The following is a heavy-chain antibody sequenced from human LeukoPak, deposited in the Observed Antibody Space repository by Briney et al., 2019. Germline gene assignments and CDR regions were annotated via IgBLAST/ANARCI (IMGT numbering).Heavy chain of an antibody. D-gene: IGHD4-11*01. CDR1: GFIFSSFS. CDR3: ARDLISGDYTFDY. Sequence: GGSLRLSCAASGFIFSSFSMNWVRQAPGKGLEWVSYISSTGITTYYADSVKGRFTVSRDYAKDSLYLQLNSLRDEDTAVYYCARDLISGDYTFDYWGQGALVTVSS. J-gene: IGHJ4*02. V-gene: IGHV3-48*02. CDR2: ISSTGITT.